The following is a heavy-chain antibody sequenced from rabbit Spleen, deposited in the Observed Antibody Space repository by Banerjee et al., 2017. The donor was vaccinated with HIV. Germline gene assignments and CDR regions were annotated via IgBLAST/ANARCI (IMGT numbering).Heavy chain of an antibody. CDR2: THAGDSGSN. J-gene: IGHJ3*01. D-gene: IGHD4-2*01. CDR3: GRGALAGYAGDGLFFPTRLDL. Sequence: QEQLEESGGDLVKPEGSLTLTCTASGFSLSSSYWICWVRQAPGKGLEWIACTHAGDSGSNYHASWAKGRFTISETSSTAVTLQLTSLTAADTATYFCGRGALAGYAGDGLFFPTRLDLWGPGTLVTVS. CDR1: GFSLSSSYW. V-gene: IGHV1S45*01.